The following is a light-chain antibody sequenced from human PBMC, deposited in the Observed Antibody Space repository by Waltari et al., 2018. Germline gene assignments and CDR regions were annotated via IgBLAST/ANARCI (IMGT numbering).Light chain of an antibody. J-gene: IGKJ1*01. CDR1: QNFNSW. Sequence: DIQMNQSHSTLYESVGDRVTITFLASQNFNSWLAWYQQKPGKAPKFLIYKSSSLESGVPSRFSGSGSGTEFTLTISSLQPDDFGTYYCQQYNSYPLTFGQGTKVEIK. CDR2: KSS. V-gene: IGKV1-5*03. CDR3: QQYNSYPLT.